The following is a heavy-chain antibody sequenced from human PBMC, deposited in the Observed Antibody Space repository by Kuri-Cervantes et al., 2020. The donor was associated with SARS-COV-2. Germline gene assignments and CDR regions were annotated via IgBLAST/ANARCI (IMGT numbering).Heavy chain of an antibody. CDR2: IPYDGSNK. Sequence: GESLKISCAASGFTFSSYAMHWVRQAPGKGLEWVAVIPYDGSNKYYADSVKGRFTISRDNSKNTLYLQMNSLRAEDTAVYYCARDQGAHIAVAVVFDYWGQGTLVTVSS. CDR3: ARDQGAHIAVAVVFDY. CDR1: GFTFSSYA. V-gene: IGHV3-30-3*01. J-gene: IGHJ4*02. D-gene: IGHD6-19*01.